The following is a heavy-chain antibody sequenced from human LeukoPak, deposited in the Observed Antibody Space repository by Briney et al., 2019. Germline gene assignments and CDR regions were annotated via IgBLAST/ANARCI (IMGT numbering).Heavy chain of an antibody. J-gene: IGHJ6*03. D-gene: IGHD3-3*01. CDR1: GGYISSYY. V-gene: IGHV4-4*07. CDR3: ARLYDSRRNFYYYMDV. CDR2: IYTSGST. Sequence: SETLSLTCTVSGGYISSYYWTWFRQPAGKGLEWIGRIYTSGSTNYNPSLKSRVTMSVDTSKNQFSLKLSSVTAADTAVYYCARLYDSRRNFYYYMDVWGKGTTVTVSS.